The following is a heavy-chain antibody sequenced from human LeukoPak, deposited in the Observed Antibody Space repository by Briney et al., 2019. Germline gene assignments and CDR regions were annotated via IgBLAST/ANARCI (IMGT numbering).Heavy chain of an antibody. D-gene: IGHD6-19*01. V-gene: IGHV3-21*01. CDR3: AREPGDSSGWSE. Sequence: GGSLRLSCAASGFTFTSYSMNWVRQAPGKGLEWASSISSSSNYIYYADSVKGRFTISRDNAKNSLYLQMNSLRAEDTAVYYCAREPGDSSGWSEWGQGTLVTVSS. CDR1: GFTFTSYS. CDR2: ISSSSNYI. J-gene: IGHJ4*02.